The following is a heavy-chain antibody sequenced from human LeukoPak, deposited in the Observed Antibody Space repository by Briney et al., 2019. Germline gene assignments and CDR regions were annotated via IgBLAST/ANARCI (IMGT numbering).Heavy chain of an antibody. D-gene: IGHD6-19*01. CDR2: ISGSGGST. CDR3: AKDNAVAGFFDY. CDR1: GFTFGSYA. V-gene: IGHV3-23*01. Sequence: PGGSLRLSCAASGFTFGSYAMSWVRQAPGKGLEWVSAISGSGGSTYYADSVKGRFTISRDNSKNTLYLQMNSLRAEDTAVYYCAKDNAVAGFFDYWGQGTLVTVSS. J-gene: IGHJ4*02.